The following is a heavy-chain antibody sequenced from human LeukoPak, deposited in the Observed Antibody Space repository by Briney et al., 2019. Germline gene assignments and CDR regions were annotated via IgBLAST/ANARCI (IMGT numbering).Heavy chain of an antibody. D-gene: IGHD3-3*01. CDR3: ARGITIFGVVTYFDY. CDR2: ISAYNGNT. V-gene: IGHV1-18*04. CDR1: GYTFTGYY. J-gene: IGHJ4*02. Sequence: GASVKVSCKASGYTFTGYYIHWVRQAPGQGLEWMGWISAYNGNTNYAQKLQGRVTMTTDTSTSTAYMELRSLRSDDTAVYYCARGITIFGVVTYFDYWGQGTLVTVSS.